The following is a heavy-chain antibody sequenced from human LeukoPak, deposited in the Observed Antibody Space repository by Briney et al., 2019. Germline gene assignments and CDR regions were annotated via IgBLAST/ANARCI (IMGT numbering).Heavy chain of an antibody. V-gene: IGHV3-7*04. D-gene: IGHD5-24*01. CDR1: GFPFSSYW. Sequence: GGSLRLSCVASGFPFSSYWMTWVRQAPGKGLEWVANIKQDGSKKSYVDSVKGRFTISRDNAKNSLYLQMNSLRAEDTAIYYCTRVGYIDKGIDYWGQGTLVTVSS. CDR3: TRVGYIDKGIDY. CDR2: IKQDGSKK. J-gene: IGHJ4*02.